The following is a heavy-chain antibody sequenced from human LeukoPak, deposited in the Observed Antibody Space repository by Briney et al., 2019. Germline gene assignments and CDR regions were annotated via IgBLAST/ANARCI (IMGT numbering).Heavy chain of an antibody. Sequence: PSETLSLTCTVSGGSISSSSYYWGWIRQPPGKGLEWIGSIYYSGSTYYNPSLKSRVTISVDTSKNQFSLKLSSVTAADTAVYYCARGKVAKPHRYGGNSGVYGLWFDYWGQGTLVTVSS. CDR3: ARGKVAKPHRYGGNSGVYGLWFDY. J-gene: IGHJ4*02. V-gene: IGHV4-39*07. D-gene: IGHD4-23*01. CDR1: GGSISSSSYY. CDR2: IYYSGST.